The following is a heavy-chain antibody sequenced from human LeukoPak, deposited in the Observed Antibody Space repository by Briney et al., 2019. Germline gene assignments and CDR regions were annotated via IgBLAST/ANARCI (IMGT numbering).Heavy chain of an antibody. CDR2: TYYRSKWYN. V-gene: IGHV6-1*01. CDR1: GDSFSSNSAA. CDR3: ARDCRESQHYYYYYMDV. J-gene: IGHJ6*03. Sequence: SQTLSLTCAISGDSFSSNSAAWNWIRQSPSRGLEWLVRTYYRSKWYNDYAVSVKSRITINPDTSKNQFSLQLNSVTPEDTAVYYCARDCRESQHYYYYYMDVWGKGTTVTVSS.